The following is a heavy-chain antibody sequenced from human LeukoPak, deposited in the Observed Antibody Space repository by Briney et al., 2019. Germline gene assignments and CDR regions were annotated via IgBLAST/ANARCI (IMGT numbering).Heavy chain of an antibody. CDR3: VRTPPMSSGSPLYYYYYGMDV. V-gene: IGHV3-33*01. CDR2: IWYDGSNK. D-gene: IGHD3-10*01. CDR1: GFTFSSYG. Sequence: GGSLRLSCAASGFTFSSYGMHWVRQAPGKGLEWVAVIWYDGSNKYYADSVKGRFTISRDNSKNTLYLQMNSLRAEDTAVYYCVRTPPMSSGSPLYYYYYGMDVWGQGTTVTVSS. J-gene: IGHJ6*02.